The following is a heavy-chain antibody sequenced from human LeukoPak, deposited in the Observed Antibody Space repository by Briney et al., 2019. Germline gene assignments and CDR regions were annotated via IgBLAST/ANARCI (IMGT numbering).Heavy chain of an antibody. CDR1: GYTFTGYY. J-gene: IGHJ4*02. Sequence: ASVRVSCKASGYTFTGYYMHWVRQAPGQGLEWMGWINPNSGGTNYAQKFQGRVTMTRDTSISTAYMELSRLRSDDTAVYYCARGSHIVGATDFDYWGQGTLVTVSS. CDR2: INPNSGGT. CDR3: ARGSHIVGATDFDY. D-gene: IGHD1-26*01. V-gene: IGHV1-2*02.